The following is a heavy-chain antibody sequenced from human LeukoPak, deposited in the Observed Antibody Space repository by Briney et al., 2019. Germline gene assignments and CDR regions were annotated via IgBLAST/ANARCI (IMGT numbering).Heavy chain of an antibody. Sequence: ASVKVSCKASGYTFTGYYMHWVRQAPGQGLEWMGRINPNSGGTNYAQKFQGRVTMTRDTSTSTAYMELSRLRSDDTAVYYCASFEYSSSGLDYWGQGTLVTVSS. CDR3: ASFEYSSSGLDY. D-gene: IGHD6-6*01. CDR1: GYTFTGYY. CDR2: INPNSGGT. J-gene: IGHJ4*02. V-gene: IGHV1-2*06.